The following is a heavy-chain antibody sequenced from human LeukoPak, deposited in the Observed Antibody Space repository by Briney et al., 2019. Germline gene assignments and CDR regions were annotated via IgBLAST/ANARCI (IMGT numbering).Heavy chain of an antibody. J-gene: IGHJ4*02. CDR3: ARMTTMTTPPIFDY. Sequence: ESGPTLVNPTETLTLTCTVSGFSLSNARMGVSWIRQPPGEALEWLAHISSNDEKSCNTSLKSRLTISKDTSRSQVVLTMTNLDPVDTATYYCARMTTMTTPPIFDYWGQGTLVTVSS. V-gene: IGHV2-26*01. CDR1: GFSLSNARMG. CDR2: ISSNDEK. D-gene: IGHD4-17*01.